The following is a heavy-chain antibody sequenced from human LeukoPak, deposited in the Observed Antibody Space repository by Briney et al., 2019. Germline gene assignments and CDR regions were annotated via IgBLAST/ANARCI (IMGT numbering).Heavy chain of an antibody. V-gene: IGHV4-59*01. D-gene: IGHD6-13*01. CDR1: VGSISSYY. J-gene: IGHJ4*02. CDR2: IGYSVST. CDR3: ARDRRRYSSSWYRGYFDY. Sequence: PSETLSLTCTVSVGSISSYYWSWIRQPPGQGLGWIGGIGYSVSTNYNTSLKSRVTISVDTSKNQCSLKLSSVTAADTAVYYCARDRRRYSSSWYRGYFDYWGQGTLVTVSS.